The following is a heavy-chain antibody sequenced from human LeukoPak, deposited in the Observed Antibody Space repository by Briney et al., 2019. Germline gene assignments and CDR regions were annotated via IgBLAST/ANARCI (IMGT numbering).Heavy chain of an antibody. CDR3: ARVLGFWSGYFDY. V-gene: IGHV4-61*01. CDR2: IYYSGST. CDR1: GYSISSSYY. J-gene: IGHJ4*02. Sequence: PSETLSLTCAVSGYSISSSYYWIWIRQPPGKGLEWIGYIYYSGSTNYNPSLKSRVTISVDTSKNQFSLKLSSVTAADTAVYYCARVLGFWSGYFDYWGQGTLVTVSS. D-gene: IGHD3-3*01.